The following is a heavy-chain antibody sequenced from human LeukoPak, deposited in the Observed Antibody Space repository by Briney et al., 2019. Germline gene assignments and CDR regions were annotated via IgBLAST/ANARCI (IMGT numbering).Heavy chain of an antibody. CDR3: ARDSSYYYGSGRPNWFDP. CDR2: ISYDGSNK. D-gene: IGHD3-10*01. CDR1: GFTFSSYA. V-gene: IGHV3-30*04. J-gene: IGHJ5*02. Sequence: GGSLRLSCAASGFTFSSYAMHWVRQAPGKGLEWVAVISYDGSNKYYADSVKGRFTISRDNSKNTLYLQMNSLRAEDTAVYYCARDSSYYYGSGRPNWFDPWGQGTLVTVSS.